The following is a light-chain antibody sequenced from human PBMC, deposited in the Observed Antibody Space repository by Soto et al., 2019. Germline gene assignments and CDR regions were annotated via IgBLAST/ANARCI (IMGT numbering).Light chain of an antibody. V-gene: IGLV2-8*01. CDR2: EVN. CDR1: SSDVGNYDS. CDR3: SSYAGSNNYV. J-gene: IGLJ1*01. Sequence: SVLTQPPSASGSPGQSVTISCTGTSSDVGNYDSVSWYQHHPGKAPQAVIYEVNKRPSGVPDRFSGSKSGNTASLTVSGLQAEDEGDYYCSSYAGSNNYVFGTGTKVTVL.